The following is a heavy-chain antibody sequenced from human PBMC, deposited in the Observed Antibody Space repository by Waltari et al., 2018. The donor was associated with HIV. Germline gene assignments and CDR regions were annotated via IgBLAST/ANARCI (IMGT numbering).Heavy chain of an antibody. CDR2: MNPNSGNT. CDR3: ASIRSRGYLLNRRSWFDP. V-gene: IGHV1-8*01. CDR1: GYTFTSYD. D-gene: IGHD1-26*01. Sequence: QVQLVQSGAEVKKPGASVQVSCKASGYTFTSYDINWVRQATGQGLEWMGWMNPNSGNTGYAQKFQGRVTMTRNTSISTAYMELSSLRSEDTAVYYCASIRSRGYLLNRRSWFDPWGQGTLVTVSS. J-gene: IGHJ5*02.